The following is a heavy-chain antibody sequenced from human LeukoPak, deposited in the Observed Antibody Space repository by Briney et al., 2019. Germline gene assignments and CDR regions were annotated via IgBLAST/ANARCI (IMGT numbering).Heavy chain of an antibody. Sequence: GESLRISRKGSGYSFTSYWISWVRQMPGKGLEWMGRIDPSDSYTNYSPSFQGHVTISADKSISTAYLQWSSLKASDTAMYYCARPYDFWSGYHDAFDIWGQGTMVTVSS. D-gene: IGHD3-3*01. CDR2: IDPSDSYT. J-gene: IGHJ3*02. V-gene: IGHV5-10-1*01. CDR1: GYSFTSYW. CDR3: ARPYDFWSGYHDAFDI.